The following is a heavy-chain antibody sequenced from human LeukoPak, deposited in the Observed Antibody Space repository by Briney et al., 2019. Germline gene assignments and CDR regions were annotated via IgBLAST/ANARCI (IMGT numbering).Heavy chain of an antibody. CDR1: GFTFSRNA. Sequence: GGSLRLSCAASGFTFSRNAMNWVRQAPGERLEWVSFISSSSNYMSYADSVKGRFTISRDNAKNSLYLQMNSLRAEDTAVYYCARPSDSSNNYFGYWGQGTLVTVSA. CDR2: ISSSSNYM. CDR3: ARPSDSSNNYFGY. J-gene: IGHJ4*02. V-gene: IGHV3-21*01. D-gene: IGHD6-13*01.